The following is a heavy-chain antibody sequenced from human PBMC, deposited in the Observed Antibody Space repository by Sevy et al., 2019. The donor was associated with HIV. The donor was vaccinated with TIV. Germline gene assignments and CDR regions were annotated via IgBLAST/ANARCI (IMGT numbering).Heavy chain of an antibody. D-gene: IGHD2-2*02. CDR2: IRSKAYGGTT. J-gene: IGHJ6*02. V-gene: IGHV3-49*04. CDR1: GFTFGDYA. CDR3: TRAPGYCSSTSCYTIYCYGLDV. Sequence: GGSLRLSCTASGFTFGDYAMSWVRQAPGKGLEWVGFIRSKAYGGTTEYAASVKGRFTISRDDSKSIAYLQMNSLKTEDTAVYYCTRAPGYCSSTSCYTIYCYGLDVWGQGTTVTVSS.